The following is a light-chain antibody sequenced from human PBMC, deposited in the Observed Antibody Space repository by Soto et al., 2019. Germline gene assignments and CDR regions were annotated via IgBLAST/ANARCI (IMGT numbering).Light chain of an antibody. CDR2: GVT. V-gene: IGLV2-14*01. Sequence: QSALTQPASVSGSPGQSITISCTGTSSDVGAYYSVSWYQHHPGKAPKLIIYGVTNRPSGVSNRFSGSKSGNTASLTISGLPAEDEADYHCSSYTSGSSTYVFGTGTKVTVL. CDR1: SSDVGAYYS. J-gene: IGLJ1*01. CDR3: SSYTSGSSTYV.